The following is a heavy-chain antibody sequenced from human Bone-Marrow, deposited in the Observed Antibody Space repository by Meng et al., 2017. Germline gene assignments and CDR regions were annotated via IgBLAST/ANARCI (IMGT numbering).Heavy chain of an antibody. V-gene: IGHV3-33*01. CDR1: GFTFSSYG. CDR3: ARDHYDFWSGYQGYYGMDV. J-gene: IGHJ6*02. CDR2: IWYDGSNK. D-gene: IGHD3-3*01. Sequence: GESLKISCAASGFTFSSYGMHWVRQAPGKGLEWVAVIWYDGSNKYYADSVKGRFTISRDNSKNTLYLQMNSLRAEDTAVYYCARDHYDFWSGYQGYYGMDVWGQGTTVPSP.